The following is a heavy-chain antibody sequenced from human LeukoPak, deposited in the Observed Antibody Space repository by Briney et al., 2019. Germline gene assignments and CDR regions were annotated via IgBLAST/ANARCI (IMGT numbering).Heavy chain of an antibody. CDR1: GYTFTSYD. CDR2: MNPNSGNT. Sequence: GASVKVSCKASGYTFTSYDINWVRQATGQGLGWMGWMNPNSGNTGYAQKFQGRVTMTRNTSISTAYMELSRLRSEDTAVYYCARVRKQWLVLDYWGQGTLVTVSP. CDR3: ARVRKQWLVLDY. V-gene: IGHV1-8*01. D-gene: IGHD6-19*01. J-gene: IGHJ4*02.